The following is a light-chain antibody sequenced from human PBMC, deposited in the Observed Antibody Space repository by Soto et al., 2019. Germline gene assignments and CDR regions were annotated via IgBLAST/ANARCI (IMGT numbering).Light chain of an antibody. V-gene: IGLV2-14*02. CDR2: DVS. CDR1: SSDVGNYNL. J-gene: IGLJ2*01. CDR3: SSYASSSIL. Sequence: QSALTQPASVSGSPGQSITISCTGTSSDVGNYNLVSWYQQHPGKAPKLMIYDVSNRPSGVSNRFSGSKSGNTASLTISGLQTEDEADYYCSSYASSSILFGGGTKLTVL.